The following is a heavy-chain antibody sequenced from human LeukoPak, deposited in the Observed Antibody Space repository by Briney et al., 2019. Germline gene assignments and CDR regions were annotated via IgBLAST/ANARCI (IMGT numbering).Heavy chain of an antibody. D-gene: IGHD2-21*02. CDR1: GYTFTGYY. Sequence: HRASVKVSCKASGYTFTGYYMHWVRQAPGQGLEWMGWINPNSGGTNYAQKFQGRVTMTRDTSISTAYMELSRLRSDDTAVYYCARGNIVVVTADYWGQGTLVTVSS. V-gene: IGHV1-2*02. J-gene: IGHJ4*02. CDR3: ARGNIVVVTADY. CDR2: INPNSGGT.